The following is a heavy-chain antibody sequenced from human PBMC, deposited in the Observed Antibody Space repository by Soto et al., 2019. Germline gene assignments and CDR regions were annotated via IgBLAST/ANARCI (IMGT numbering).Heavy chain of an antibody. Sequence: LRLSCAASGFTFSSYGMHWVRQAPGKGLEWVAVISYDGSNKYYADSVKGRFTISRDNSKNTLYLQMNSLRAEDTAVYYCAKDQDSSGWYDYWGQGTLVTVSS. CDR1: GFTFSSYG. J-gene: IGHJ4*02. CDR3: AKDQDSSGWYDY. CDR2: ISYDGSNK. D-gene: IGHD6-19*01. V-gene: IGHV3-30*18.